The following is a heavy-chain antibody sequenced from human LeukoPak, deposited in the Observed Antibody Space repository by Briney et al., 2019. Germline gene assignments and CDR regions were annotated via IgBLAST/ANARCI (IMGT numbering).Heavy chain of an antibody. CDR3: ARSLSAAGIDY. CDR2: IYQSGST. CDR1: GYSISTGRY. D-gene: IGHD6-25*01. V-gene: IGHV4-38-2*01. J-gene: IGHJ4*02. Sequence: SETLSLTYAVSGYSISTGRYWGWIRQPPGKGLEWIRSIYQSGSTYYNPSLESRVTISVDTSKNQFSLNLRSVTAADTAVYYCARSLSAAGIDYWGQGTLVTVSS.